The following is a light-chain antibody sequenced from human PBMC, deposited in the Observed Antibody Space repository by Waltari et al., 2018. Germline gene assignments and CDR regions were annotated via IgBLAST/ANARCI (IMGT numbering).Light chain of an antibody. J-gene: IGKJ4*01. CDR3: QQGSVLPLT. CDR2: DTS. V-gene: IGKV3-11*01. CDR1: QRVFNY. Sequence: EIVLTQSPATLSLPAGERATLSCRASQRVFNYLAWYQQKPGQAPRLLIYDTSKRATGIPARFSGSGSGTDFTLTISNLEAEDFALYFCQQGSVLPLTFGGGTKVDIK.